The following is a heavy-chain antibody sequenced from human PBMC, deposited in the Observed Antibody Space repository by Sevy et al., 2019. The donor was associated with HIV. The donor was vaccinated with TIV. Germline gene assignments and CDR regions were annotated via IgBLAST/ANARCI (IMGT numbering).Heavy chain of an antibody. Sequence: SETLSLTCGVSGGSISSDYWWSWVRQPPGKGLEWIGESYHSGSTKYNPSLKSRVSISVDKSKNHFSLKLTSVTAADTAVHFCAGLQGEYSDSIAFSAYYFGQWGQGTLVSVSS. CDR1: GGSISSDYW. J-gene: IGHJ4*02. CDR2: SYHSGST. CDR3: AGLQGEYSDSIAFSAYYFGQ. D-gene: IGHD3-22*01. V-gene: IGHV4-4*02.